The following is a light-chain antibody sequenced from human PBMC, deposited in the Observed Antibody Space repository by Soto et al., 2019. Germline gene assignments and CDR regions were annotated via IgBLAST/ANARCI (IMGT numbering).Light chain of an antibody. V-gene: IGKV3-15*01. Sequence: EIVMTQSPATLSVSPGERATLSCRASQSVSSNLAWYQQKPGQAPRLLIYGASTRATGIPARFSGSGSGTESTLTISSLQSEDFAVYYCQQYNKWLTFGGGTKVEIK. CDR1: QSVSSN. CDR3: QQYNKWLT. CDR2: GAS. J-gene: IGKJ4*01.